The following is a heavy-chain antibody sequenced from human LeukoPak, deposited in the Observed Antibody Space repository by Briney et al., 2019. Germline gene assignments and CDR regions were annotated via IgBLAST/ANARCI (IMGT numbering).Heavy chain of an antibody. CDR3: AKDFSRRLLWFGELGVYFDY. Sequence: GGSLRLSCAASGFTFSSYGMHWVCQAPGKGLEWVAFIRYDGSNKYYADSVKGRFTISRDNSKNTLYLQMNSLRAEDTAVYYCAKDFSRRLLWFGELGVYFDYWGQGTLVTVSS. J-gene: IGHJ4*02. D-gene: IGHD3-10*01. CDR1: GFTFSSYG. V-gene: IGHV3-30*02. CDR2: IRYDGSNK.